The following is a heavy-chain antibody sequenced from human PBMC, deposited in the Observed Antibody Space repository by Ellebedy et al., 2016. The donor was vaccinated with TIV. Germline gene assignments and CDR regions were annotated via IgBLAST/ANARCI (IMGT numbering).Heavy chain of an antibody. Sequence: PGGSLRLSCAASGFTFSSYSMNWVRQAPGKGLEWVSSISGSSTYIYYADSVKGRFIISRENAWNSLYLQMNSLRAEDTAVYYCVRGVRADYGDYGGGFWGQGTLVTVSS. CDR3: VRGVRADYGDYGGGF. V-gene: IGHV3-21*01. CDR1: GFTFSSYS. J-gene: IGHJ4*02. D-gene: IGHD4-17*01. CDR2: ISGSSTYI.